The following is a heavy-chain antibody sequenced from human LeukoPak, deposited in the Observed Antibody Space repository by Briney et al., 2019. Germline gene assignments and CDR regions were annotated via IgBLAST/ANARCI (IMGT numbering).Heavy chain of an antibody. Sequence: SETLSLTCTVSGRSISSYYWSWIRQPPGKGLEWIGYIYYSGSTNYNPSLKSRVTISVDTSKNQFSLKLSSVTAADTAVYYCASRSSGVWWWFVPWGQGTLVTVSS. J-gene: IGHJ5*02. CDR2: IYYSGST. D-gene: IGHD2-15*01. CDR1: GRSISSYY. V-gene: IGHV4-59*01. CDR3: ASRSSGVWWWFVP.